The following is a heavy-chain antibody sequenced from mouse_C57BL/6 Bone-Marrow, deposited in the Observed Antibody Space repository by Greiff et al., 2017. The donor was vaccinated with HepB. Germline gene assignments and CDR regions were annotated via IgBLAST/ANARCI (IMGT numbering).Heavy chain of an antibody. J-gene: IGHJ4*01. CDR3: ARSPLLLRPVPYAMDY. CDR2: IDPNSGGT. Sequence: QVQLQQPGAELVKPGASVKLSCKASGYTFTSYWMHWVKQRPGRGLEWIGRIDPNSGGTKYNEKFKSKATLTVDTPSSTAYMQLSSLTSEDSAVYYCARSPLLLRPVPYAMDYWGQGTSVTVSS. D-gene: IGHD1-1*01. CDR1: GYTFTSYW. V-gene: IGHV1-72*01.